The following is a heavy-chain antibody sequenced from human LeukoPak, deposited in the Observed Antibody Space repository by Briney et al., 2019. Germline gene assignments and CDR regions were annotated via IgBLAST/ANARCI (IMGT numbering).Heavy chain of an antibody. V-gene: IGHV1-2*04. CDR2: INPNSGGT. CDR3: ARDGDFCSGYYQQAEYFQH. CDR1: GYTFTSYY. J-gene: IGHJ1*01. Sequence: ASLKVSCKASGYTFTSYYMHWVRQAPGQGLEWMGWINPNSGGTNYAQKFQGWVTMTRDTSISTAYMELSRLRSDDTAVYYCARDGDFCSGYYQQAEYFQHWGQGTLVTVSS. D-gene: IGHD3-3*01.